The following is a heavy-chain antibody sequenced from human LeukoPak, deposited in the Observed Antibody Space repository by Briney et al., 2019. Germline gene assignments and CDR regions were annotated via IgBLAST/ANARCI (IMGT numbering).Heavy chain of an antibody. CDR3: AREVTTVVTRYFDY. CDR2: IWYDGSNK. D-gene: IGHD4-23*01. Sequence: GGSLRLSCAASGFTFSSYGMHWVRQAPGKGLEWVAVIWYDGSNKYYADSVKGRFTISRDNSKNTLYLQMNSLRAEDTAVYYCAREVTTVVTRYFDYWGQGTLVNVSS. V-gene: IGHV3-33*01. J-gene: IGHJ4*02. CDR1: GFTFSSYG.